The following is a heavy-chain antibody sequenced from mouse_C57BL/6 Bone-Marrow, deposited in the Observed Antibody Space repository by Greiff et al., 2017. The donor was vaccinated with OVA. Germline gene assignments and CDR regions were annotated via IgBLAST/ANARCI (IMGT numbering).Heavy chain of an antibody. D-gene: IGHD1-1*01. CDR2: ISYDGSN. J-gene: IGHJ3*01. V-gene: IGHV3-6*01. CDR1: GYSITSGYY. Sequence: EVKLMESGPGLVKPSQSLSLTCSVTGYSITSGYYWNWIRQFPGNKLEWMGYISYDGSNNYNPSLKNRISITRDTSKNQFFLKLNSVTTEDTATYYCARDYYGSSYPYWGQGTLVTVSA. CDR3: ARDYYGSSYPY.